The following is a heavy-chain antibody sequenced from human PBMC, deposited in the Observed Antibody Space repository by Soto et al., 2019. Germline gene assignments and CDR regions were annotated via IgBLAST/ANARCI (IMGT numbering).Heavy chain of an antibody. Sequence: GGSLRLSCGASGFTFSNYYMSWIRQAPGKGLECVSYISSTGRTIYYADSVKGRFTVSRDNAQTSLSLKLNSLRVEDTAIYYCARSYSSGWEFDYWGQGTQVTVSS. D-gene: IGHD6-19*01. CDR2: ISSTGRTI. V-gene: IGHV3-11*01. CDR1: GFTFSNYY. CDR3: ARSYSSGWEFDY. J-gene: IGHJ4*02.